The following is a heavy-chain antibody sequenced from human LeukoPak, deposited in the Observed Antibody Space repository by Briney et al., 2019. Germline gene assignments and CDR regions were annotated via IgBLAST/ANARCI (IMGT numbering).Heavy chain of an antibody. CDR1: GFTFSSYA. Sequence: GGSLRLSCAASGFTFSSYAMSWVRQALGKGLEWVAVISYDGSNKYYADSVKGRFTISRDNSKNTLYLQMNSLRAEDTAVYYCAKDQSRAAAGQMDAFDIWGQGTMVTVSS. CDR2: ISYDGSNK. V-gene: IGHV3-30*18. J-gene: IGHJ3*02. CDR3: AKDQSRAAAGQMDAFDI. D-gene: IGHD6-13*01.